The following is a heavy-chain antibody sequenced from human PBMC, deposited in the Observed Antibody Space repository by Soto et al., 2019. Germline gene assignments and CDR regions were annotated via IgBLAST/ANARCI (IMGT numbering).Heavy chain of an antibody. J-gene: IGHJ5*02. CDR1: GGSFSGYY. V-gene: IGHV4-34*01. CDR3: ARGGLIAARPGDWFDP. Sequence: QVQLQQWGAGLLKPSETLSLTCAVYGGSFSGYYWSWIRQPPGKGLEWIGEINHSGSTNYNPSLKSRVTISVDTSKNQCSLELSSVTAAGTAVYYCARGGLIAARPGDWFDPWGQGTLVTVSS. D-gene: IGHD6-6*01. CDR2: INHSGST.